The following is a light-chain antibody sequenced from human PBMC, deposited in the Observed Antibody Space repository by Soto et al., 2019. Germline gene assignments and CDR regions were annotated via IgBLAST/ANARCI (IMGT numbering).Light chain of an antibody. J-gene: IGLJ1*01. CDR1: SSDVGGYNY. V-gene: IGLV2-14*01. CDR2: EVS. Sequence: QSALTHPASVSGSPGQSITISCTGTSSDVGGYNYVSWYQQHPGKAPKLMIYEVSNRPSGVSNRFSGSKSGNTASLTISGLQAEDEADYFCSSYGSTSTRYVFGTGTKLTVL. CDR3: SSYGSTSTRYV.